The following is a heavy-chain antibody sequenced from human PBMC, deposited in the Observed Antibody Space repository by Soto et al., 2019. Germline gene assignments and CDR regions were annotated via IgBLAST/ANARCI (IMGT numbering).Heavy chain of an antibody. CDR3: VRHGGDPYYHDF. Sequence: SETLSLTCAVSGGSLSSSNWWSWVRQPPGKALEWLGEIFYSGSTKYNPSLNSRVTISADQSKNHLSLRLSSVTATDTAVYYGVRHGGDPYYHDFWGQGMVVTVSS. J-gene: IGHJ4*01. V-gene: IGHV4-4*02. CDR1: GGSLSSSNW. D-gene: IGHD4-17*01. CDR2: IFYSGST.